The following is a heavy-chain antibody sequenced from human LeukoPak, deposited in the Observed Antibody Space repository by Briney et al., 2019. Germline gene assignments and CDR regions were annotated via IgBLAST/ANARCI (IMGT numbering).Heavy chain of an antibody. CDR1: GGSISSYY. CDR3: GIAAAGTGWFDP. D-gene: IGHD6-13*01. CDR2: IYYSGST. J-gene: IGHJ5*02. V-gene: IGHV4-59*12. Sequence: SETLSLTCTVSGGSISSYYWSWIRQPPGKGLEWIGYIYYSGSTNYNPSLKSRVTISVDTSKNQFSLKLSSVTAADTAVYYCGIAAAGTGWFDPWGQGTLVTVSS.